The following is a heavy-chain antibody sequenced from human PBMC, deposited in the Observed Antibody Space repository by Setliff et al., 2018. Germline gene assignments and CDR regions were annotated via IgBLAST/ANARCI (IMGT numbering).Heavy chain of an antibody. CDR1: GFTFSSYS. D-gene: IGHD5-18*01. CDR3: ARRDVDTAMVIYYYGIDV. CDR2: ISSSSSYI. V-gene: IGHV3-21*01. Sequence: GGSLRLSCAASGFTFSSYSMNWVRQAPGKGLEWVSSISSSSSYINYADSVKGRFTISRDNAKNSLYLQMNSLRAEDTAVYYCARRDVDTAMVIYYYGIDVWGQGTTVTVSS. J-gene: IGHJ6*02.